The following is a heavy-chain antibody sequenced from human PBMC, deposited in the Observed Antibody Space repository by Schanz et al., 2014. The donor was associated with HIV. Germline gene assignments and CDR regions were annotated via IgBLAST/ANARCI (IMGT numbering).Heavy chain of an antibody. CDR3: AKDGGSRGRRRGMDV. Sequence: QVQLVESGGGVVQPGRSLRLSCAGSGFSFDTFGIHWVRQAPGKGLEWLAVISYDGRNKKFANSVKGRFTISRDNSKNTVYLQMNSLRAEDTAIYHCAKDGGSRGRRRGMDVWGQGTTVTVSS. CDR2: ISYDGRNK. V-gene: IGHV3-30*18. D-gene: IGHD3-10*01. CDR1: GFSFDTFG. J-gene: IGHJ6*02.